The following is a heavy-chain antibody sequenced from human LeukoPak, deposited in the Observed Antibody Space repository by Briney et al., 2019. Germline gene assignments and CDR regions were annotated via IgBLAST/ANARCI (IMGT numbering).Heavy chain of an antibody. CDR3: DRDREIYPSTDSPGTAFDL. CDR2: ISTYNGNT. V-gene: IGHV1-18*01. D-gene: IGHD3-16*02. Sequence: GASVKVSCKASGYTFTTHGLSWVRQAPRQGLEWMGWISTYNGNTNYPQKFQGRVTMTTDTSTTTAYMELTSLRSDDTALYYCDRDREIYPSTDSPGTAFDLWGQGTMVTVSS. CDR1: GYTFTTHG. J-gene: IGHJ3*01.